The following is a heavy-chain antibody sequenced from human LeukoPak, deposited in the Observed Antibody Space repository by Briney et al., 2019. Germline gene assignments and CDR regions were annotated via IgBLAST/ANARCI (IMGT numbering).Heavy chain of an antibody. CDR1: GFPFSTYW. D-gene: IGHD1-7*01. CDR2: INQDGTEK. CDR3: ARDGEAFGWNYAFDY. V-gene: IGHV3-7*01. J-gene: IGHJ4*02. Sequence: PGGSLRLSCAASGFPFSTYWMSWVRQAPGKGLEWVANINQDGTEKYYVDSVKGRFTISRDYAKNSLYLQMNSLRAEDTAVYFCARDGEAFGWNYAFDYWGQGTLVTVSS.